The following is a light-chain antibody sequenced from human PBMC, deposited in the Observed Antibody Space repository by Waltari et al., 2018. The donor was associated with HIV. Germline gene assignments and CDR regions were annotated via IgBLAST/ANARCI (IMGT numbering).Light chain of an antibody. Sequence: SYVLTQPPSVSVAPGQTARITCGGDNIGSESVHWYQQKPGQAPLLRVYDDSDRPSGIPERFSGSNSGNTATLTIRRVEAGDEADYYCQVWESSTDHWVFGGGTKLTV. CDR1: NIGSES. CDR2: DDS. J-gene: IGLJ3*02. V-gene: IGLV3-21*02. CDR3: QVWESSTDHWV.